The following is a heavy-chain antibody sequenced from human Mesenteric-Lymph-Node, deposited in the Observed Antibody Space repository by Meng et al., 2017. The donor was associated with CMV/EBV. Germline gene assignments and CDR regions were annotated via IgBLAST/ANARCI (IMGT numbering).Heavy chain of an antibody. CDR2: IIPIFGTA. D-gene: IGHD3-9*01. CDR1: GGTFSSYA. Sequence: SGGTFSSYAIGWVRQAPGQGLEWMGGIIPIFGTANYAQKFQGRVTITADESTSTAYMDLSSLRSEDTAVYYCAGWTDILTGHDATMDYWGQGTLVTVSS. J-gene: IGHJ4*02. CDR3: AGWTDILTGHDATMDY. V-gene: IGHV1-69*01.